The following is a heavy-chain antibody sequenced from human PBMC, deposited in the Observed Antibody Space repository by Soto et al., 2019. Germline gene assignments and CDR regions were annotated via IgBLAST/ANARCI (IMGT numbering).Heavy chain of an antibody. CDR3: ARDRAPYCSGGSCYAGGYYYYMDV. J-gene: IGHJ6*03. CDR2: IYSGGST. D-gene: IGHD2-15*01. Sequence: GGSLRLSCAASGFTVSSNYMSWVRQAPGKGLEWVSVIYSGGSTYYANSVKGRFTISRHNSKNTLYLQMNSLRAEDTAVYYCARDRAPYCSGGSCYAGGYYYYMDVWGKGTTVTVSS. V-gene: IGHV3-53*04. CDR1: GFTVSSNY.